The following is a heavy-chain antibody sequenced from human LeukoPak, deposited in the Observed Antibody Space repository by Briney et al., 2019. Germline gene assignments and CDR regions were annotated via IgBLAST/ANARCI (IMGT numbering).Heavy chain of an antibody. CDR1: GFTVSSNY. CDR2: IYSGGST. Sequence: PGGSLRLSCAASGFTVSSNYMSWVRQAPGKGLEWVSVIYSGGSTYYADSVKGRFTISRDNSKNTLYLQMNSLRAEDTAVYYCARETPYYDYVWGSYRYFDYWGQGTLVTVSS. J-gene: IGHJ4*02. D-gene: IGHD3-16*02. V-gene: IGHV3-66*01. CDR3: ARETPYYDYVWGSYRYFDY.